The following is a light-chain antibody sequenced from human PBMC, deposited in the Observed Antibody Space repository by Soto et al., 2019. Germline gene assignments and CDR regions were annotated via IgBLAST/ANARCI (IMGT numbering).Light chain of an antibody. J-gene: IGKJ2*01. V-gene: IGKV3-15*01. CDR3: QQYNNWPPKYT. CDR2: GAS. Sequence: EIVMTQSPATLSVSPGERATLSCRASQSVSSNLAWYQQKPAQAPRLLIYGASTRATGIPARCSGSGSGTEFTLTISSLQYADFAVYYCQQYNNWPPKYTFGQGTKLEIK. CDR1: QSVSSN.